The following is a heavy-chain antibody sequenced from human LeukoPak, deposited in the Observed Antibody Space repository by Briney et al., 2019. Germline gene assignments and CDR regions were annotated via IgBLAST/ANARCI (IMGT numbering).Heavy chain of an antibody. CDR2: INWNGAGT. Sequence: GGSLRLSCAATGFTFKDYGMHWVRQPPGKGLEWVSSINWNGAGTDYADSVKGRFTISRDNAKNSLYLQLSSLRPEDTALYYCAKHMRATNTYSFFGLGVWGQGTTVTVSS. CDR1: GFTFKDYG. CDR3: AKHMRATNTYSFFGLGV. D-gene: IGHD1-26*01. J-gene: IGHJ6*02. V-gene: IGHV3-9*01.